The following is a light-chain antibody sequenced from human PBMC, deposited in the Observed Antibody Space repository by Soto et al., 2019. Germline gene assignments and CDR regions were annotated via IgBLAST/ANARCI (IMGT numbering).Light chain of an antibody. Sequence: QSALTQPSSVSGSPGQSITISSTGTSSDVGSYIYVSWYQHHPGKASKLMIYDVSNRPSGVSNRFSGSKSGNTASLTISGLQAEDEAEYYCVSYTTFSSYVFGTGTKVTVL. CDR1: SSDVGSYIY. CDR3: VSYTTFSSYV. V-gene: IGLV2-14*01. J-gene: IGLJ1*01. CDR2: DVS.